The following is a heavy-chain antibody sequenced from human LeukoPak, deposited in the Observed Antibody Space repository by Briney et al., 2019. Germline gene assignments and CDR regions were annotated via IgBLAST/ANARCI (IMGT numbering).Heavy chain of an antibody. V-gene: IGHV3-11*01. CDR2: IDNSDTTI. CDR3: ARRKHSSGWSPNEYYFDY. Sequence: GGSLRLSCAASGFTFNDYYMSWIRQAPGKGLEWVSYIDNSDTTIYYAHSVKGRFTTSRDNANNSLYLQMNSLRAEDTAVYYCARRKHSSGWSPNEYYFDYWGQGTLVTVSS. D-gene: IGHD6-13*01. J-gene: IGHJ4*02. CDR1: GFTFNDYY.